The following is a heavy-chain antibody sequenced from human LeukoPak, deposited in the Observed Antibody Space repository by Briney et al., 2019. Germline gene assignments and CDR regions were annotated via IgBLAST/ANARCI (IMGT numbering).Heavy chain of an antibody. CDR3: ARARLVWTKYFDC. J-gene: IGHJ4*02. CDR2: ISFDGSNE. Sequence: GRSLRLSCAASGFIFSHYPMHWVRQAPGKGLEWVAVISFDGSNEYYSDSVKGRFPISRDNSKNMLYLQMSSLRAEDTAVYYCARARLVWTKYFDCWGQGTLVTVSS. CDR1: GFIFSHYP. V-gene: IGHV3-30-3*01. D-gene: IGHD2-8*01.